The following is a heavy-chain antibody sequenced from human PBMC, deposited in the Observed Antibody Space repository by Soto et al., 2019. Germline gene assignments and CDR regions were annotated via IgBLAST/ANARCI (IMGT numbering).Heavy chain of an antibody. V-gene: IGHV1-8*01. CDR1: GYTFTSYD. D-gene: IGHD3-10*01. CDR3: ATAGLWFGELLYDY. Sequence: GASVKVSCKASGYTFTSYDINWVRQATGQGLEWMGWMNPNSGNTGYAQKFQGRVTMTRNTSISTAYMELSSLRSEDTAVYYCATAGLWFGELLYDYWGQGTLVTVSS. CDR2: MNPNSGNT. J-gene: IGHJ4*02.